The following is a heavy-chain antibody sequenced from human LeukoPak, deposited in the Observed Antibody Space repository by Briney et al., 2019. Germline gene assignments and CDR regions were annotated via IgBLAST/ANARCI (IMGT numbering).Heavy chain of an antibody. J-gene: IGHJ4*02. Sequence: GSLILSCSASGLTLSGYWMHWVRQAPGEGLVWVSRINGDASSTSYADSVKGRFTISRDNAKSTLYLQMNSLRVEDTAVYYCARARGNTYGYFEYWGQGTLVTVSS. CDR1: GLTLSGYW. CDR3: ARARGNTYGYFEY. D-gene: IGHD5-18*01. V-gene: IGHV3-74*01. CDR2: INGDASST.